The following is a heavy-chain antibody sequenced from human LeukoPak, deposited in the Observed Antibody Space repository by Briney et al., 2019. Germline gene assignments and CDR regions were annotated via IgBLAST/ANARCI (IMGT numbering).Heavy chain of an antibody. J-gene: IGHJ4*02. V-gene: IGHV3-30-3*01. CDR1: GFTFSSYA. CDR2: ISYDGSNK. D-gene: IGHD3-22*01. Sequence: PGGSLRLSCAASGFTFSSYAMHWVRQAPGKGLEWVAVISYDGSNKYYADSVKGRFTISRDNSKNTLYLQMNSLRAEDTAVYYCARDTLDSSGAFDYWGQGTLVTVSS. CDR3: ARDTLDSSGAFDY.